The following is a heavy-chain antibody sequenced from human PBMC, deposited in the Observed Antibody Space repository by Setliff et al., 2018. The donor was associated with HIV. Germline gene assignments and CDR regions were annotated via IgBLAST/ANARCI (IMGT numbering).Heavy chain of an antibody. Sequence: SETMSLTCSVSGASIRGHYWSWIRQSPGKGLEWIGNIYYSGNTNYNPSFKSRVKISVDTSKNQFYLRVNSVTAADTAVYYCARSLVPSGYYYGRHAFDIWGQGTKVTVSS. V-gene: IGHV4-59*08. D-gene: IGHD3-22*01. CDR3: ARSLVPSGYYYGRHAFDI. CDR1: GASIRGHY. CDR2: IYYSGNT. J-gene: IGHJ3*02.